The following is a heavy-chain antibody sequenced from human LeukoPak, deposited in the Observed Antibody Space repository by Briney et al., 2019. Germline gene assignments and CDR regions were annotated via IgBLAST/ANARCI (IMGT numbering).Heavy chain of an antibody. CDR3: ARGVEYSSSNPYYFDY. CDR1: GYTFTGYY. Sequence: ASVKVSCKASGYTFTGYYMHWVRQAPGQGLEWMGWINPNSGGTNYAQKFQGRVTMTRDTSISTAYMELSRLRSDDTAVYYCARGVEYSSSNPYYFDYWGQGTLVTVPS. J-gene: IGHJ4*02. CDR2: INPNSGGT. V-gene: IGHV1-2*02. D-gene: IGHD6-13*01.